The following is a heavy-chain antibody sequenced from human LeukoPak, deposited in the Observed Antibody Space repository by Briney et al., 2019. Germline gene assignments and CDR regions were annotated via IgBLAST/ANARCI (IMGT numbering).Heavy chain of an antibody. CDR1: SGSVSTSSYY. J-gene: IGHJ5*02. V-gene: IGHV4-39*07. D-gene: IGHD6-13*01. Sequence: SETLSLTCTVSSGSVSTSSYYWGWIRQPPGKGLEWIGSVYYSGSTNYNPSLKSRVTISVDTSKNQLSLKLSSVTAADTAVYYCARVLGFSWTVAAAGRWFDPWGQGTLVTVSS. CDR2: VYYSGST. CDR3: ARVLGFSWTVAAAGRWFDP.